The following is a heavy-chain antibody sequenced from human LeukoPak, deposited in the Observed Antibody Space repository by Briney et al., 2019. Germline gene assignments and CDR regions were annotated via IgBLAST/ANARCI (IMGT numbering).Heavy chain of an antibody. D-gene: IGHD3-3*01. V-gene: IGHV4-4*07. J-gene: IGHJ5*02. CDR2: IYTSGST. Sequence: PSETLSLTCTVSGGSISSYYWSWIRQPAGKGLEWIGRIYTSGSTNYNPSLKSRVTMSVDTSKNQFSLKLSSVTAADTAMYYCAREESSYDFWSGYYAMTNWFDPWGQGTLVTVSS. CDR3: AREESSYDFWSGYYAMTNWFDP. CDR1: GGSISSYY.